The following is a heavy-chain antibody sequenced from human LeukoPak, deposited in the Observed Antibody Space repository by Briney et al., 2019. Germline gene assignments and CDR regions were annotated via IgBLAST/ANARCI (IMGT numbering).Heavy chain of an antibody. CDR3: ARSPGYYYYGMDV. J-gene: IGHJ6*02. CDR1: GFTFSSYS. V-gene: IGHV3-48*01. CDR2: ISSSSSTI. Sequence: GGSLRLSCAASGFTFSSYSMNWVRQAPGKGLEWVSYISSSSSTIYYADSVKGRFTISRDNAKNSLYLQMNSLRAEDTAVYYCARSPGYYYYGMDVWGRGTTVTVSS.